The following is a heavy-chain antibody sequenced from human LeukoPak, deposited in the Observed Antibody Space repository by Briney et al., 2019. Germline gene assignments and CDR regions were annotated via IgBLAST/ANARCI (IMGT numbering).Heavy chain of an antibody. D-gene: IGHD3-22*01. CDR1: GFAFSSYS. Sequence: GGSLRLSCAASGFAFSSYSMNWVRQAPGKGLEWASSISSSSKYIYYADSVKGRFTISRDNAKNSLYLQMNSLRAEDTAVYYCARDAHYYDSSGITPFDYWGQGTLVTVSS. CDR2: ISSSSKYI. V-gene: IGHV3-21*01. CDR3: ARDAHYYDSSGITPFDY. J-gene: IGHJ4*02.